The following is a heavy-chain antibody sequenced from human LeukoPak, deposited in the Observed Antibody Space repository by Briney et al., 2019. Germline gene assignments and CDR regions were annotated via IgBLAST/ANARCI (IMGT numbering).Heavy chain of an antibody. J-gene: IGHJ6*02. Sequence: GGSLRLSCAASGFTLSSFAMNWVRQAPGKGLECISYTDNSGSTIYYAASVGGRFAMTRDNAKSSLYLQMDSLRAEDTAIYYCARNDDMDVWGQGTTVTVSS. CDR1: GFTLSSFA. CDR3: ARNDDMDV. V-gene: IGHV3-48*03. CDR2: TDNSGSTI.